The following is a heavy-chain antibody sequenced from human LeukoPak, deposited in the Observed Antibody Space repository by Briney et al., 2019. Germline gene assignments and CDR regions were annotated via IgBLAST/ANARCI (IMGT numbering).Heavy chain of an antibody. D-gene: IGHD6-19*01. CDR1: GFTFSSYA. CDR3: AKVLGSGSGYPIDY. V-gene: IGHV3-23*01. J-gene: IGHJ4*02. CDR2: ISDGGGST. Sequence: GGSLRLSCAASGFTFSSYAMSWVRQAPGKGLEWVSSISDGGGSTYYADSVKGRFTISRDNSKNTLYLQMNSLRAEATAIYYCAKVLGSGSGYPIDYWGQGTLVTVSS.